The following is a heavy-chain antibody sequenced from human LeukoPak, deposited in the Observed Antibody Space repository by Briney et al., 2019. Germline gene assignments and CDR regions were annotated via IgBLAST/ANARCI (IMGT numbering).Heavy chain of an antibody. CDR2: ISSSSRYI. D-gene: IGHD1-14*01. V-gene: IGHV3-21*04. J-gene: IGHJ4*02. CDR3: AKPARTDYADY. Sequence: PGGSLRLSCAASGFTFSSYSMNWVRQAPGKGLEWVSSISSSSRYIYYADSMKGRFTISRDNAKNSLYLQMNSLRAEDTAVYYCAKPARTDYADYWGQGTLVTVSS. CDR1: GFTFSSYS.